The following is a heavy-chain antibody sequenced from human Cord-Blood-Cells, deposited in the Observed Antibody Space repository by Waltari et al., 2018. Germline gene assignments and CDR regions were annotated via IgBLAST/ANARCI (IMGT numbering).Heavy chain of an antibody. J-gene: IGHJ4*02. V-gene: IGHV1-69*08. CDR1: GGTFSSYT. CDR2: IIPILGIA. Sequence: QVQLVQSGAEVKKPGSSVKVSCKASGGTFSSYTISWVRQAPGQGLEWMGRIIPILGIANYAQKFQDRVTITADKSTSTAYMELSSLRSEDTAVYYCAREDSSSWYYFDYWGQGTLVTVSS. D-gene: IGHD6-13*01. CDR3: AREDSSSWYYFDY.